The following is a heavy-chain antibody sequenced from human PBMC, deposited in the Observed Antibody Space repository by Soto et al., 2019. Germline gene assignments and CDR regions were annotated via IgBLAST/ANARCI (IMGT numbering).Heavy chain of an antibody. J-gene: IGHJ6*02. CDR1: GGSISSGDYY. Sequence: SETLSLTCTVSGGSISSGDYYWSWIRQPPGKGLEWIGYIYYSGSTYYNPSLKSRVTISVDTSKNQFSLKLSSVTAADTAVYYCARDLEDGYSGSYYGMDVWGQGTTVTVSS. CDR2: IYYSGST. D-gene: IGHD1-26*01. CDR3: ARDLEDGYSGSYYGMDV. V-gene: IGHV4-30-4*01.